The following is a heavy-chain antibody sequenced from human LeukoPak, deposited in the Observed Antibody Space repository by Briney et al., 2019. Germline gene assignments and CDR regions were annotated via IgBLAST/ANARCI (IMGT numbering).Heavy chain of an antibody. CDR2: IYPGDSDT. CDR3: ARGRELHRSSFDC. V-gene: IGHV5-51*01. D-gene: IGHD3-10*01. Sequence: GESLKISCRAPGYSFANYWFAWFAQMPGKGLEWIGNIYPGDSDTRYSPSFQGQVTISADKSTNTAYLQWSRLKALVTAKYSSARGRELHRSSFDCWGQGTLFTVSS. J-gene: IGHJ4*02. CDR1: GYSFANYW.